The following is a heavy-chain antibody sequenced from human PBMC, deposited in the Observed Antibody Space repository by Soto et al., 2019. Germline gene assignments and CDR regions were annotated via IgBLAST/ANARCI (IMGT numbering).Heavy chain of an antibody. D-gene: IGHD1-26*01. CDR3: AREARVRYSGRPVGNWFDP. CDR2: ISAYNGNT. Sequence: ASVKVSCKASGYTFTSYGISWVRQAPGQGLEWMGWISAYNGNTNYAQKLQGRVTMTTDTSTSTAYMELRSLRSDDTAVYYCAREARVRYSGRPVGNWFDPWGQGTLVTVSS. V-gene: IGHV1-18*01. CDR1: GYTFTSYG. J-gene: IGHJ5*02.